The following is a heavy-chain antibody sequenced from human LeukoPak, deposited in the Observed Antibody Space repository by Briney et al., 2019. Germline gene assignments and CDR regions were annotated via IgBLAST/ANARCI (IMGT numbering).Heavy chain of an antibody. CDR2: INHSGST. CDR1: GGSFSGYY. CDR3: ARNIPYYDFWSGTKDAFDI. D-gene: IGHD3-3*01. J-gene: IGHJ3*02. V-gene: IGHV4-34*01. Sequence: SETLSLTCAVYGGSFSGYYWSWVRQPPGKGLDWIGEINHSGSTNYNPSLKSRVTISVDTSKNQFSLKLSSVTAADTAEYYCARNIPYYDFWSGTKDAFDIWGPGTMVTVSS.